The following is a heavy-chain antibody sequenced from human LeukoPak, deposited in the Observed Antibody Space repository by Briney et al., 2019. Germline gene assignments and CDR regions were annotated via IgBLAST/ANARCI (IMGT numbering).Heavy chain of an antibody. Sequence: PSETLSLTCAVYGGSFSGYYWSWIRQPPGKGLEWIGEINHSGSTNYNPSLKSRVTISVDTSKNQFSLKLSSVTAADTAVYYCARGPDCSSTSCYYYYYMDVWGKGTTVTISS. CDR3: ARGPDCSSTSCYYYYYMDV. CDR2: INHSGST. CDR1: GGSFSGYY. J-gene: IGHJ6*03. D-gene: IGHD2-2*01. V-gene: IGHV4-34*01.